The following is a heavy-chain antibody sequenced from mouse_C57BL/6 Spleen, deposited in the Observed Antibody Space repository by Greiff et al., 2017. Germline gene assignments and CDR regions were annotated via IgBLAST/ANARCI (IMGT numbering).Heavy chain of an antibody. V-gene: IGHV10-1*01. J-gene: IGHJ3*01. D-gene: IGHD3-2*02. Sequence: EVQRVESGGGLVQPKGSLKLSCAASGFSFNTYAMNWVRQAPGKGLEWVARIRSKSNNYATYYADSVKDRFTISRDDSESMLYLQMNNLKTEDTAMYYCVRREAQALFAYWGQGTLVTVSA. CDR3: VRREAQALFAY. CDR2: IRSKSNNYAT. CDR1: GFSFNTYA.